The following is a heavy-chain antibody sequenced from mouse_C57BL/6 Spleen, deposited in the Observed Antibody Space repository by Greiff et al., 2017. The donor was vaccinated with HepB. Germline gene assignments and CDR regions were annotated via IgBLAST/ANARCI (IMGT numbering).Heavy chain of an antibody. D-gene: IGHD1-1*01. J-gene: IGHJ2*01. CDR1: GYTFTSYW. V-gene: IGHV1-72*01. CDR2: IDPNSGGT. Sequence: QVQLQQPGAELVKPGASVKLSCKASGYTFTSYWMHWVKQRPGRGLEWIGRIDPNSGGTKYNEKFKSKATLTVDKPSSTAYMQLSSLTSEDSAVYYCARERAFTTVVAHYFDYWGQGTTLTVSS. CDR3: ARERAFTTVVAHYFDY.